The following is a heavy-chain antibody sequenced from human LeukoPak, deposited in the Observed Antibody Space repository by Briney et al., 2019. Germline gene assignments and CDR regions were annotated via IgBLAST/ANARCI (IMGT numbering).Heavy chain of an antibody. CDR2: ISWNSGDL. CDR3: ARRSGDRAFDI. J-gene: IGHJ3*02. V-gene: IGHV3-9*03. D-gene: IGHD3-10*01. CDR1: GFTFENSA. Sequence: GGSLRLSCAASGFTFENSAMHWVRQAPGKGLEWVSGISWNSGDLIYADSVKGRFTISRDNAKNSLYLQMNSLRLEHMALYYCARRSGDRAFDIWGQGTMVTVAS.